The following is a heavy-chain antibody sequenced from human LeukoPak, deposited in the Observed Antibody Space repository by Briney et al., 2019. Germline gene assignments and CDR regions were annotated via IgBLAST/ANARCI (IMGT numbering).Heavy chain of an antibody. CDR3: ARWGHFDTSGYFVADY. Sequence: SETLSLTCTVSDGSISSYYWNWFRQPPGKGLEWIGHIYYTGTTHYDPSLQSRVSTSIDTSKNQFSLKLRSVTAVDTAVYYCARWGHFDTSGYFVADYWGQGTLVTVSS. V-gene: IGHV4-59*01. D-gene: IGHD3-22*01. CDR2: IYYTGTT. J-gene: IGHJ4*02. CDR1: DGSISSYY.